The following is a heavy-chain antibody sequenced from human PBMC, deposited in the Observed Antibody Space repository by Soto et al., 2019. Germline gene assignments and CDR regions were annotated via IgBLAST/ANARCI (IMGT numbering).Heavy chain of an antibody. D-gene: IGHD3-10*01. V-gene: IGHV3-30*03. J-gene: IGHJ6*02. Sequence: QVQLVESGGGVVQPGTSLRLSCVASGFGFNFFGIHWVRQAPGKGLEWVAGISGDATRIYYAEDLKARVTIARVSSENTLYLPMNSLRPEDSAFYYCARDKVAGWFVMDVWGQGTTVIV. CDR1: GFGFNFFG. CDR3: ARDKVAGWFVMDV. CDR2: ISGDATRI.